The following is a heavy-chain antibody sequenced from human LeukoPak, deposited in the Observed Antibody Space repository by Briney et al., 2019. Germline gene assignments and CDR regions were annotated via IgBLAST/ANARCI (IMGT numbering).Heavy chain of an antibody. D-gene: IGHD5-12*01. CDR3: ARERLGFRVDV. Sequence: SETLSLTCTVSGDSISNYYWSWIRQSAGKGLEWIGRINTSGNPNYNPSLKSRVTMLLETSKNQFSLNVSSVTVADTAAFYCARERLGFRVDVWGKGTTVTVSS. V-gene: IGHV4-4*07. J-gene: IGHJ6*04. CDR1: GDSISNYY. CDR2: INTSGNP.